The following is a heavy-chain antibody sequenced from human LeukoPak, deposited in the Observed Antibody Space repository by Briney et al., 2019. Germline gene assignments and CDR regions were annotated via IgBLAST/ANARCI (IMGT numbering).Heavy chain of an antibody. Sequence: PGGSLRLSCAASGFTFSGYGMHWVRQAPGKGLEWVAFIRYDGSNKYYADSVKGRFTISRDNSKNTLCLQMNSLRAEDTAVYYCAKDPETLEWLLDPFDYWGQGTLVTVSS. V-gene: IGHV3-30*02. CDR3: AKDPETLEWLLDPFDY. D-gene: IGHD3-3*01. CDR1: GFTFSGYG. CDR2: IRYDGSNK. J-gene: IGHJ4*02.